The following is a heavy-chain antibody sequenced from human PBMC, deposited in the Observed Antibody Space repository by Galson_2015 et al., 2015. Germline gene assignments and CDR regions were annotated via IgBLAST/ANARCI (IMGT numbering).Heavy chain of an antibody. V-gene: IGHV3-73*01. J-gene: IGHJ4*02. CDR3: TSSWSGHAQY. D-gene: IGHD2-8*01. Sequence: SLRLSCAASGFTFKDSVIHWVRQASGKGLEWVARIREIPHTSATLYAASVKGRFTISRDDSKNTAFLEMNSLKTDDTAVYYCTSSWSGHAQYWGQGTLVTVSS. CDR2: IREIPHTSAT. CDR1: GFTFKDSV.